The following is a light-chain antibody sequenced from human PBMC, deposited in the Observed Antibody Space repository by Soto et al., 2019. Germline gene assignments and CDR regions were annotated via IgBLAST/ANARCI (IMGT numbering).Light chain of an antibody. CDR2: GAS. CDR3: QQYHYSPVT. V-gene: IGKV3-20*01. CDR1: QSLSSVY. J-gene: IGKJ1*01. Sequence: EIVLTQSPGTLSLSPGERATLSCRASQSLSSVYLAWYQQKPGQAPRLLIYGASSRATGIPDRFSGSGSGTDFTLTISRLEPEDFAVYYCQQYHYSPVTFGQGTKVEIK.